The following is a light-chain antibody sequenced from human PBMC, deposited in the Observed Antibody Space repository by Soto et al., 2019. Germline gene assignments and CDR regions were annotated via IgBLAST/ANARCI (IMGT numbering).Light chain of an antibody. V-gene: IGKV4-1*01. CDR1: QSVLYSSNNKNX. CDR3: QQYYSTPWT. Sequence: DILRTQSQTSLAVSLGERATINCKSSQSVLYSSNNKNXXAWXXQXPGQPPKLLIYWASTRGSGVPDRFSGSGSGTDFTLTISSLQAEDVAVYYCQQYYSTPWTFGQGTKVDIK. J-gene: IGKJ1*01. CDR2: WAS.